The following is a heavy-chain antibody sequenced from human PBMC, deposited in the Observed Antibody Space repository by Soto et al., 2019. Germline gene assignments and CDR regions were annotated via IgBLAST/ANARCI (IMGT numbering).Heavy chain of an antibody. J-gene: IGHJ3*02. D-gene: IGHD6-19*01. CDR2: IIPIFGTA. Sequence: SVKVSCKASGYIFTSYGISWVRQAPGQGLEWMGGIIPIFGTANYAQKFQGRVTITADESTSTAYMELSSLRSEDTAVYYCARVGSGDVPAFDIWGQGTMVTVSS. V-gene: IGHV1-69*13. CDR1: GYIFTSYG. CDR3: ARVGSGDVPAFDI.